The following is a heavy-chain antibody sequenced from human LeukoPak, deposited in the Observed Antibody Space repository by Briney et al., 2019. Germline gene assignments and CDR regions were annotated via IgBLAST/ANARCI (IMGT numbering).Heavy chain of an antibody. CDR3: ARDKGGMVPFDY. CDR2: IKQGGSEK. V-gene: IGHV3-7*01. J-gene: IGHJ4*02. CDR1: GFTLSNYW. Sequence: GGSLRLSCAASGFTLSNYWMSWVRQAPGKGLEWVANIKQGGSEKNYVDSVKGRFTIARDDAKNSLYLQMNSLRAEDTAVYFCARDKGGMVPFDYWGQGTLVTVSS. D-gene: IGHD3-10*01.